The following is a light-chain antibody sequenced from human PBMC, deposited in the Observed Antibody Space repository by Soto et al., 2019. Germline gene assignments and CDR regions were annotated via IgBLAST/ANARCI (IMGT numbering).Light chain of an antibody. CDR2: DVS. CDR1: SSDVGAYNY. CDR3: SSYTSSNTPYV. V-gene: IGLV2-14*03. J-gene: IGLJ1*01. Sequence: QSVLTQPASVSGSPGQSITMSCTGTSSDVGAYNYVSWFQQHPGKAPKLIIYDVSDRPSGVSNRFSGFKSGNTASLTISGLQAEDEADYYCSSYTSSNTPYVFGTGTKLTVL.